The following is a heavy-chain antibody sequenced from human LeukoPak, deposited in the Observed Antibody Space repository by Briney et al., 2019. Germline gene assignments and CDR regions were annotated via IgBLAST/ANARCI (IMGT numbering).Heavy chain of an antibody. Sequence: SETLSLTCTVSGDSISNGGYYWSWIRQPPGKGLEWIGFIYHTGSAYYNPSLKSRVAMSVDRSKNHFSLNLTSVTAADTAVYYCASGDVLTGYDLDYRGQGIPVTVSS. D-gene: IGHD3-9*01. CDR2: IYHTGSA. CDR3: ASGDVLTGYDLDY. V-gene: IGHV4-30-2*01. CDR1: GDSISNGGYY. J-gene: IGHJ4*02.